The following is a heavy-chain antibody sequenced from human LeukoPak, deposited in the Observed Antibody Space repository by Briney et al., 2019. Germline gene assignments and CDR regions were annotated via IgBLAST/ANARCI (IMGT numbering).Heavy chain of an antibody. Sequence: SETLSLTCAVSGGSITNNWWSWVRQPPGKGLEWIGEIYHSGSTSYNPSLKSRATLSVDKSKNQFSLNLNSVTAADTAVYYCARNAAHCMDVWGQGTTVTVS. V-gene: IGHV4-4*02. CDR3: ARNAAHCMDV. J-gene: IGHJ6*02. CDR1: GGSITNNW. CDR2: IYHSGST.